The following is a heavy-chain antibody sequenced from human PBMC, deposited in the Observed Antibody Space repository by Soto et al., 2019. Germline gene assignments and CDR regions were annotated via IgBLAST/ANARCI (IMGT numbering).Heavy chain of an antibody. CDR2: ISSSSSYI. Sequence: GGSMRLSCAASGFIFSSYVMNWVRQAPGKGLEWVSSISSSSSYIYYADSVKGRFTISRDNAKNSLYLQMNSLRAEDTAVYYCARDQPGYSYGYGLGYWGQGP. CDR1: GFIFSSYV. D-gene: IGHD5-18*01. V-gene: IGHV3-21*01. CDR3: ARDQPGYSYGYGLGY. J-gene: IGHJ4*02.